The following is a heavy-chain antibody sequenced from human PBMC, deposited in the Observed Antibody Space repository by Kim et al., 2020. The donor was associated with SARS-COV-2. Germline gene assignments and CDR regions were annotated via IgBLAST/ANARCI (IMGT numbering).Heavy chain of an antibody. D-gene: IGHD3-22*01. CDR3: ARNRLYYDSSGYYPDY. Sequence: SVKVRFTISRDNAKNSLYLQMNSRRAEDTAVYYCARNRLYYDSSGYYPDYWGQGTLVTVSS. V-gene: IGHV3-11*01. J-gene: IGHJ4*02.